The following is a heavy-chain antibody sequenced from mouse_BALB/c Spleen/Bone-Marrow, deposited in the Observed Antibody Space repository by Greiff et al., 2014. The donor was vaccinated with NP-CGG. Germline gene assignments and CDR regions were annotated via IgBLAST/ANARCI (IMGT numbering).Heavy chain of an antibody. D-gene: IGHD2-1*01. CDR1: GFNIKDSY. CDR2: IDPAKGNT. Sequence: VQLQQSGAELVKPGASVKLSCTASGFNIKDSYLHWVKQRPEQGLDWIGRIDPAKGNTNYDPKFQGKATITADTSSNTAYLQHSSLTSEDTAVYFCARNYPFAYWGQGTLVTVSA. J-gene: IGHJ3*01. CDR3: ARNYPFAY. V-gene: IGHV14-3*02.